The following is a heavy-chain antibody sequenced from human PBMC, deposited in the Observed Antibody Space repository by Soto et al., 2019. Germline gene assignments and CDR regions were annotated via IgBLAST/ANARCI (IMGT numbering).Heavy chain of an antibody. CDR2: ISYDGSNK. D-gene: IGHD2-2*01. J-gene: IGHJ4*02. CDR1: RFTFSSYD. V-gene: IGHV3-30*18. CDR3: AKGRLPPIVVVPSAIMDY. Sequence: PGGSLRLSCATSRFTFSSYDMHWVRQAPGKGLEWVAVISYDGSNKYCADSVKGRFTISRDNSKNTLYLQMNSLRAEDTAVYYCAKGRLPPIVVVPSAIMDYWGQGT.